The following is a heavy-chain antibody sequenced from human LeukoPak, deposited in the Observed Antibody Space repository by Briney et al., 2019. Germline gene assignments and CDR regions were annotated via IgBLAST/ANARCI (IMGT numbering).Heavy chain of an antibody. D-gene: IGHD3-10*01. Sequence: GASVKVSCKASGYTFTSYAMNWVRQAPGQGLEWMGWINTNTGNPTYAQGFTGRFVFSLDTSVSTAYLQISSLKAEDTAVDYCAKDLPHYYGWGGYYNGTFDSGAQGTLATVSS. CDR3: AKDLPHYYGWGGYYNGTFDS. CDR2: INTNTGNP. CDR1: GYTFTSYA. J-gene: IGHJ4*02. V-gene: IGHV7-4-1*02.